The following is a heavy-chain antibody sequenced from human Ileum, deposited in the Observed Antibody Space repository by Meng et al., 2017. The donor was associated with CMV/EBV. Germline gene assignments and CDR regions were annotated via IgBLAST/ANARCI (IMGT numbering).Heavy chain of an antibody. D-gene: IGHD3-3*01. CDR1: GLGVSDNY. CDR2: LYMGSA. V-gene: IGHV3-53*01. Sequence: GESLKISCAVSGLGVSDNYMVWVRQPPGKGLEWVSTLYMGSAHYAASVEGRFFISRDNSKNMVFLQMNSLTTEDTAVYYCAREQIGAWSGYFDYWGQEILVTVSS. CDR3: AREQIGAWSGYFDY. J-gene: IGHJ4*02.